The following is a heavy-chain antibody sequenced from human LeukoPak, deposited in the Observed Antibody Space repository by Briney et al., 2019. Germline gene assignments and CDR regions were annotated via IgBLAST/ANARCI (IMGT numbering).Heavy chain of an antibody. CDR3: ARDRGSDDPIDY. J-gene: IGHJ4*02. CDR2: IWDTGKNK. D-gene: IGHD2-15*01. CDR1: GFTFSKYG. Sequence: PGKSLRLSCAASGFTFSKYGMHWVRQAPGKGLEWVAVIWDTGKNKNYADSVKGRFTVSRDNSKNTLYLQMSSLRAEDTAVYYCARDRGSDDPIDYWGQGTPVTVSS. V-gene: IGHV3-33*01.